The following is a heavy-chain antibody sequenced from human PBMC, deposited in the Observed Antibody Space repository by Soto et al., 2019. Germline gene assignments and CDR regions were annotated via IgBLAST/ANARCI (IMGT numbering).Heavy chain of an antibody. V-gene: IGHV3-23*01. Sequence: GGSLRLSCTASGFTFSDYARSWVRQPPGKGLEWVSVISAGGSTYYADSLKGRFTVSRANSKNTLYLQMNSLRAEDTAVYYCANVPIWCSSTSCYTEGFDYWGQGTLVTVSS. D-gene: IGHD2-2*02. J-gene: IGHJ4*02. CDR3: ANVPIWCSSTSCYTEGFDY. CDR2: ISAGGST. CDR1: GFTFSDYA.